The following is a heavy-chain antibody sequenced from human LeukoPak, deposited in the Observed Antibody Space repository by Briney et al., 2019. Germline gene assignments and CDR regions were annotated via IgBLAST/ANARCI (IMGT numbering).Heavy chain of an antibody. V-gene: IGHV3-53*04. J-gene: IGHJ6*02. CDR3: AREKPYYYGMDV. CDR2: IYSGGST. Sequence: GGSLRLSCAASEFTFTSYELNWVRQAPGKGLEWVSIIYSGGSTYYADSVKGRFTISRHNSKNTLYLQMNSLRAEDTAVYYCAREKPYYYGMDVWGQGTTVTVSS. CDR1: EFTFTSYE.